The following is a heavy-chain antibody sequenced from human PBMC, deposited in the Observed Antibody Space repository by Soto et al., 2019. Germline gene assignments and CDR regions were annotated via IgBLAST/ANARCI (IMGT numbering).Heavy chain of an antibody. CDR2: ISWNSGNI. Sequence: EVQLVESGGGLVQPGRSLRLSCAASGFTFDDYAMHWVRQVPGKGLEWVSSISWNSGNIGYADSVKGRFTISRDNAQKSLFLQMNSLRPKDTAFYYCAKDTYSSSPYYMDVWGKGTTVTVSS. J-gene: IGHJ6*03. CDR3: AKDTYSSSPYYMDV. D-gene: IGHD3-22*01. V-gene: IGHV3-9*01. CDR1: GFTFDDYA.